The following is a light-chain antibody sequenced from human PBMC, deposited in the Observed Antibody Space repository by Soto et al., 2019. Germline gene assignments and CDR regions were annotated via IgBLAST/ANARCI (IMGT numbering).Light chain of an antibody. Sequence: QVNLSPFSLSSSKKDRVTITCQASQDISNYLNWYQKKPGKAPKLLFYDASNLETGVPSRFSGSGSGTDFTFSISSLQAEDIAAKYCDPSDHLTTFADGSML. V-gene: IGKV1-33*01. CDR1: QDISNY. CDR2: DAS. CDR3: DPSDHLTT. J-gene: IGKJ2*01.